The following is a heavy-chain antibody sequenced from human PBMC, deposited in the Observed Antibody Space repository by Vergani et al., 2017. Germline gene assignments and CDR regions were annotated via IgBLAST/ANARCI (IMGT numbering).Heavy chain of an antibody. CDR2: ISSSGSTI. CDR1: GFTFSDYY. V-gene: IGHV3-11*01. D-gene: IGHD3-3*01. J-gene: IGHJ6*02. CDR3: ARDLGTYYDFWSATYGMDV. Sequence: QVQLVESGGGLVKPGGSLRLSCAASGFTFSDYYMSWIRQAPGKGLEWVSYISSSGSTIYYPDSVKGRFTISRDNAKNSLYLQMNSLRAEDTAVYYCARDLGTYYDFWSATYGMDVWGQGTTVTVSS.